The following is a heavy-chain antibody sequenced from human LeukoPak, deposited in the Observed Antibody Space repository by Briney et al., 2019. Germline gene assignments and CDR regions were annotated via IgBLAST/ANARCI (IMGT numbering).Heavy chain of an antibody. D-gene: IGHD3-22*01. Sequence: GRSLRLSCAASGFTFSSYAMHWVRQAPGKGLEWVAVISYDGSNKYYADSVKGRFTISRDNSKNTLYLQMNSLRAEDTAVYYCAKPLGYDSSGPDYWGQGTLVTVSP. CDR1: GFTFSSYA. J-gene: IGHJ4*02. V-gene: IGHV3-30-3*02. CDR2: ISYDGSNK. CDR3: AKPLGYDSSGPDY.